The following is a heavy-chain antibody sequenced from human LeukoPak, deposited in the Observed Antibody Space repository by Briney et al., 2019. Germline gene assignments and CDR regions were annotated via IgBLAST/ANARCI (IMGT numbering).Heavy chain of an antibody. D-gene: IGHD3-3*01. Sequence: SETLSLTCAVYGGSFSGYYWSWIRQPPGKGLEWIGEINHSGSTNYNPSLKSRVTISVDTSKNQFSLKLSSVTAADTAVYYCARTITIFEFWFDPWGQGTLVTVSS. CDR3: ARTITIFEFWFDP. CDR2: INHSGST. V-gene: IGHV4-34*01. J-gene: IGHJ5*02. CDR1: GGSFSGYY.